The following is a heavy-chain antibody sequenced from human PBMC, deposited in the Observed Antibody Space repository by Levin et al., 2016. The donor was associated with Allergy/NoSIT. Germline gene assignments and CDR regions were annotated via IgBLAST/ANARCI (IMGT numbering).Heavy chain of an antibody. J-gene: IGHJ6*02. V-gene: IGHV4-4*02. CDR3: ARASGYNNNLILRGPYYGMDV. CDR2: IYHSGST. Sequence: GSLRLSCAVSGGSISSSNWWSWVRQPPGKGLEWIGEIYHSGSTNYNPSLKSRVTISVDKSKNQFSLKLSSVTAADTAVYYCARASGYNNNLILRGPYYGMDVWGQGTTVTVSS. CDR1: GGSISSSNW. D-gene: IGHD3-3*01.